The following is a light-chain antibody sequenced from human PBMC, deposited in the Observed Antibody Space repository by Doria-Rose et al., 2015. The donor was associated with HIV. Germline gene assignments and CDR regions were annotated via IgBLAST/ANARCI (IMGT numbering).Light chain of an antibody. J-gene: IGKJ1*01. CDR3: QQYNTFPRT. Sequence: RVTITCRAGQPINTWLAWYQQRPGKAPKLLIFQASNLQSGVPSRFSGSGSGTEFTLTINSLQPDDFATYHCQQYNTFPRTFGQGTKVEIK. CDR2: QAS. CDR1: QPINTW. V-gene: IGKV1-5*03.